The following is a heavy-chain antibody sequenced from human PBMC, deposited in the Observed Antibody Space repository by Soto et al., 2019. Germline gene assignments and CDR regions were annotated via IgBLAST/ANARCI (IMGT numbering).Heavy chain of an antibody. CDR1: GGTFSSYT. V-gene: IGHV1-69*12. CDR2: SIPIFGTA. CDR3: ARGNHRWLQLWYFDL. D-gene: IGHD5-12*01. Sequence: QVQLVQSGAEVKKPGSSVTVSCKASGGTFSSYTISWVRQAPGQGLEWMGGSIPIFGTANYAQKFQGRVTITADESTSTADRELSSLRSEDTAVYYCARGNHRWLQLWYFDLWGRGTLVTVSS. J-gene: IGHJ2*01.